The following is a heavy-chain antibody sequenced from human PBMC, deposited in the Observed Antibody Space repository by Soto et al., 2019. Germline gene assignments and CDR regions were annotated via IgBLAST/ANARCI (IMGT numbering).Heavy chain of an antibody. V-gene: IGHV1-2*02. D-gene: IGHD1-26*01. CDR2: INPNSGGT. CDR1: GYTFTAYY. J-gene: IGHJ6*02. Sequence: ASVKVSCKASGYTFTAYYMHWVRQAPGQGLEWMGWINPNSGGTNYAQKFQGRVTMTRDTSTSTAYMEVSRLRSDDTAVYFCACLHRHSLYSYGLDVWGQGTTVTVSS. CDR3: ACLHRHSLYSYGLDV.